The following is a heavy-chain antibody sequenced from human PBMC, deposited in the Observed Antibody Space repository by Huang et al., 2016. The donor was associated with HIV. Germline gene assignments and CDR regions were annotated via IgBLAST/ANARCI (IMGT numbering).Heavy chain of an antibody. Sequence: QVHLVQSGTEVKKPGASVRVSCKVSGHILSELAMHWVRQAPGKGLEWMAGFDPEDGEIMYAQKFQGRVTLTEDTSTDTAYMEVSSLRSDDTAVYYCVTDLTDYSDNGYWGQGTLVIVSS. CDR3: VTDLTDYSDNGY. CDR1: GHILSELA. D-gene: IGHD4-17*01. V-gene: IGHV1-24*01. CDR2: FDPEDGEI. J-gene: IGHJ4*02.